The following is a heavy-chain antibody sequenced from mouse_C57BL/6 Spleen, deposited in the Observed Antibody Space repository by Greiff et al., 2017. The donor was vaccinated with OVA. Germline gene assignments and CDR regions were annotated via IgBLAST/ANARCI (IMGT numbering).Heavy chain of an antibody. CDR3: ARWDYDAWFAY. D-gene: IGHD2-4*01. J-gene: IGHJ3*01. CDR1: GYAFTNYL. CDR2: INPGSGGT. Sequence: QVQLQHSGAELVRPGTSVKVSCKASGYAFTNYLIEWVKQRPGQGLEWIGVINPGSGGTNYNEKFKGKATLTADKSSSTAYMQLSSLTSEDSAVYFCARWDYDAWFAYWGQGTLVTVSA. V-gene: IGHV1-54*01.